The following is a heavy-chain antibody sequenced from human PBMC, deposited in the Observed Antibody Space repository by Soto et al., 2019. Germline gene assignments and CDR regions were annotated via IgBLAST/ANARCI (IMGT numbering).Heavy chain of an antibody. D-gene: IGHD5-12*01. Sequence: QVQLVESGGGVVQPGRSLRLSCAASGFTFSSYGMHWVRQAPGKGLEWVAVISYDVSNKYYADSVKGRFTISRDNSKNTLYLQMNSLRGEDTAVYYCEKNRDGYNWGLDYWGQGTLVTVSS. CDR1: GFTFSSYG. CDR3: EKNRDGYNWGLDY. CDR2: ISYDVSNK. V-gene: IGHV3-30*18. J-gene: IGHJ4*02.